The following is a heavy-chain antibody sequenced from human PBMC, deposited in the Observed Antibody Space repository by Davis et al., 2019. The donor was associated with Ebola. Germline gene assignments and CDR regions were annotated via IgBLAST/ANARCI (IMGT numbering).Heavy chain of an antibody. Sequence: AASVKVSCKASGYTFSSYDINWVRQAPGQGLEWMGWITAYNGNTNYAQKLQGRVTMTTDTSTSTAYMELRSLRSDDTAVYYCARDSGDSSSLYYYGMDVWGQGTTVTVSS. CDR1: GYTFSSYD. J-gene: IGHJ6*02. V-gene: IGHV1-18*01. CDR2: ITAYNGNT. CDR3: ARDSGDSSSLYYYGMDV. D-gene: IGHD6-6*01.